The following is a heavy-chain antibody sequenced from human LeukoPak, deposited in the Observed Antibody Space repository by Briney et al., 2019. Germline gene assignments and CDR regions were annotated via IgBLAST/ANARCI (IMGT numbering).Heavy chain of an antibody. CDR3: ARGRCSSTSCYPRKRYYFDY. CDR2: INHSGST. D-gene: IGHD2-2*01. J-gene: IGHJ4*02. CDR1: GGSLSGYY. V-gene: IGHV4-34*01. Sequence: SETLSLTCAVYGGSLSGYYWSWIRQPPGKGLEWIGEINHSGSTNYNPSLKSRVTISVDTSKNQFSLKLSSVTAADTAVYYCARGRCSSTSCYPRKRYYFDYWGQGTLVTVSS.